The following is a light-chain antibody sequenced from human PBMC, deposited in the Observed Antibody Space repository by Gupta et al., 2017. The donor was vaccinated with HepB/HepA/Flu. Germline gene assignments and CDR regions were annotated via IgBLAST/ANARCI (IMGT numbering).Light chain of an antibody. CDR1: SSNIGSKY. V-gene: IGLV1-47*01. CDR3: AAGDDSLSSPNWV. J-gene: IGLJ3*02. Sequence: QSVLTQPPSASGTPGQRVTISCSGSSSNIGSKYVYWYQQLPGAAPKVLIYRNNKRPSGVPDRFSGSKYGTSASLAISGLRSEDEADYYCAAGDDSLSSPNWVFGGGTKLTVL. CDR2: RNN.